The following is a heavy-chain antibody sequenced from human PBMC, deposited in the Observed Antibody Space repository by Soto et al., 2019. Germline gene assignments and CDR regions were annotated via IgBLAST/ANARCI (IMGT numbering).Heavy chain of an antibody. D-gene: IGHD1-26*01. Sequence: QVQLQESGPGLVMPSETLSLTCSVSGVSISSHYWTWIRQPPGKGLEWIGYIHSSGYSNYNSSLQSRLSMSVDTSTNQVSLKLNSVTAADTAVYYCARHPEVGYWEWFDPCGQGHLVTVSS. J-gene: IGHJ5*02. CDR1: GVSISSHY. CDR3: ARHPEVGYWEWFDP. V-gene: IGHV4-59*08. CDR2: IHSSGYS.